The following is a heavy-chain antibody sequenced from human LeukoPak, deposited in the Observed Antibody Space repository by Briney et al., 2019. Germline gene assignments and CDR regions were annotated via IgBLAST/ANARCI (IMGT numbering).Heavy chain of an antibody. V-gene: IGHV3-23*01. Sequence: GGSLRLSCAASGFTFSSYAMSWVRQAPGRGLEWVSAISGSGGSTYYADSVKGWFTISRDNSKNTLYLQMNSLRAEDTAVYYCAKSDIVVVPAAMRDYWGQGTLVTVSS. CDR1: GFTFSSYA. J-gene: IGHJ4*02. CDR2: ISGSGGST. D-gene: IGHD2-2*01. CDR3: AKSDIVVVPAAMRDY.